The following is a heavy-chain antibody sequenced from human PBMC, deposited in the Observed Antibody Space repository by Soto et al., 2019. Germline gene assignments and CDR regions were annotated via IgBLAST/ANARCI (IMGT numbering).Heavy chain of an antibody. Sequence: SEPLSLTCTVSGGSISSYYWSWIRQPPGKGLEWIGYIYYSGSTNYNPSLKSRVTISVDTSKNQFSLKLSSVTAADTAVYYCARDKGDAFDIWGQGTMVTVSS. CDR3: ARDKGDAFDI. V-gene: IGHV4-59*01. J-gene: IGHJ3*02. CDR2: IYYSGST. CDR1: GGSISSYY.